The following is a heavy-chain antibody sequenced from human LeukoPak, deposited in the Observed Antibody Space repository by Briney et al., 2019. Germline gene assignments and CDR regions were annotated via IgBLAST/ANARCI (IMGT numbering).Heavy chain of an antibody. J-gene: IGHJ6*03. V-gene: IGHV1-3*03. CDR2: INVGNGNT. CDR1: GYTFTRYA. CDR3: ARDGRRRWLQLVPYYYYMDV. D-gene: IGHD5-24*01. Sequence: ASVKVSCKASGYTFTRYAIHWVRQAPGQRLEWMGWINVGNGNTQYSQDFQGRVTITRDTSASTAYMELSSLRSDDMAVYYCARDGRRRWLQLVPYYYYMDVWGKGTTVTISS.